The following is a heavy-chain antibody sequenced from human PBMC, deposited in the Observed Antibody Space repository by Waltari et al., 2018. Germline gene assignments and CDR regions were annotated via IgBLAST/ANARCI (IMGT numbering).Heavy chain of an antibody. CDR3: SGGVADYYYYGMDV. CDR1: GFTFGDYA. Sequence: EVQLVESGGGLVQPGRSLRLSCTASGFTFGDYAMSWFRQAPGKGLEWVGFIRSKAYGGTTEDAASVKGRFTISRDDSKSIAYLQMNSLKTEDTAVYYCSGGVADYYYYGMDVWGQGTTVTVSS. D-gene: IGHD2-15*01. CDR2: IRSKAYGGTT. J-gene: IGHJ6*02. V-gene: IGHV3-49*03.